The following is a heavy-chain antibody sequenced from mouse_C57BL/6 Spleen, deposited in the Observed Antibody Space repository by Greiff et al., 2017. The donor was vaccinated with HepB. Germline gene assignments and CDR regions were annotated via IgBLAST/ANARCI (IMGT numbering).Heavy chain of an antibody. D-gene: IGHD1-1*01. J-gene: IGHJ3*01. Sequence: VKLQESGAELVRPGASVTLSCKASGYTFTDYEMHWVKQTPVHGLEWIGAIDPETGGTAYNQKFKGKAILTADKSSSTAYMELRSLTSEDSAVYYCTRFYYGSSPWFAYWGQGTLVTVSA. CDR1: GYTFTDYE. V-gene: IGHV1-15*01. CDR2: IDPETGGT. CDR3: TRFYYGSSPWFAY.